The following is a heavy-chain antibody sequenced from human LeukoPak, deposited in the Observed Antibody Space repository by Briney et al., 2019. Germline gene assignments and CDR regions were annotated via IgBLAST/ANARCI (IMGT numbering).Heavy chain of an antibody. Sequence: GGSLRLSCAASGFTFSSYGMHWVRQAPGKGLEWVAVISYDGSNKYYADSVKGRFTISRDNSKNTLYLQMNSLRAEDTAVYYCAKGYYDILTGPLDAFDIWGQGTMVTVSS. CDR2: ISYDGSNK. CDR3: AKGYYDILTGPLDAFDI. CDR1: GFTFSSYG. J-gene: IGHJ3*02. D-gene: IGHD3-9*01. V-gene: IGHV3-30*18.